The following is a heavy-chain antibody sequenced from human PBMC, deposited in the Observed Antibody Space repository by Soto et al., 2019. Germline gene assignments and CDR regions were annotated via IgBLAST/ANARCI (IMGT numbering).Heavy chain of an antibody. CDR1: GYTFTSYG. CDR3: ARGGYFDSSNYLAY. J-gene: IGHJ4*02. V-gene: IGHV1-3*01. CDR2: INPGNGNT. D-gene: IGHD3-22*01. Sequence: ASVKVSCKASGYTFTSYGINWVHQAPGRGLEWMGWINPGNGNTKYSQQFQGRVIIDRDTSASTAYMELSSLRPEDTAVYYCARGGYFDSSNYLAYWGLGTLVTVSS.